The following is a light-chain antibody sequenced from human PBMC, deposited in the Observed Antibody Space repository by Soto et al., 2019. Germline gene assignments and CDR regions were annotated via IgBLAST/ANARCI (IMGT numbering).Light chain of an antibody. CDR3: QQFSSYPLT. CDR2: GAS. Sequence: EIVLTQSPGTLSLSPGERATLNCRASQSVRSSYLAWYQQQPGQAPRLLIHGASRRATGIPDRFSGSGSGTDFTLTINRLEPEDFAVYYCQQFSSYPLTFGGGTKVEIK. CDR1: QSVRSSY. J-gene: IGKJ4*01. V-gene: IGKV3-20*01.